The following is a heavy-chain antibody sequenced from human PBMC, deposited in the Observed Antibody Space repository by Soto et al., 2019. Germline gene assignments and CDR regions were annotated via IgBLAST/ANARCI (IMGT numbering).Heavy chain of an antibody. D-gene: IGHD2-15*01. J-gene: IGHJ4*02. CDR1: GGSISSGDYY. V-gene: IGHV4-30-4*01. CDR2: IYYSGST. Sequence: QVQLQESGPGLVKPSQTLSLTCTVSGGSISSGDYYWSWIRQPPGKGLEWIGYIYYSGSTYYNPSPKSRVTISVDTSMIQFSLKLSSVTAADTAVYYCARARGARYFDYWGQGTLVTVSS. CDR3: ARARGARYFDY.